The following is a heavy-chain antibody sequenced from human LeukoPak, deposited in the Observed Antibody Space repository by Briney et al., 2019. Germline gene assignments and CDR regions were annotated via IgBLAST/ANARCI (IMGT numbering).Heavy chain of an antibody. Sequence: PGRSLRLSCAASGVTFSSYAMHWVRQAPGKGLEWVSVISYDGSNKYYADSVKGRFTISRDNSKNTLYLQMNSLRAEDTAVYYCARDPLTWDIFYGMDVWGQGTTVTVSS. J-gene: IGHJ6*02. V-gene: IGHV3-30-3*01. CDR3: ARDPLTWDIFYGMDV. CDR1: GVTFSSYA. D-gene: IGHD3-9*01. CDR2: ISYDGSNK.